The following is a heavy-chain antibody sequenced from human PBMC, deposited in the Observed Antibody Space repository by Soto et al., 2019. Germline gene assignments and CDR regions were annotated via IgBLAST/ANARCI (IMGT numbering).Heavy chain of an antibody. CDR2: IYYSGST. J-gene: IGHJ5*02. V-gene: IGHV4-39*01. CDR1: GGSISSSSYY. CDR3: ARSEKRLGYCSSTSCYASWFDP. Sequence: SETLSLTCTVSGGSISSSSYYWCWIRHPPGKGLDCIGSIYYSGSTYYNPSLKSRVTISVDTSKNQFSLKLSSVTAADTAVYYCARSEKRLGYCSSTSCYASWFDPWGQGTLVTVSS. D-gene: IGHD2-2*01.